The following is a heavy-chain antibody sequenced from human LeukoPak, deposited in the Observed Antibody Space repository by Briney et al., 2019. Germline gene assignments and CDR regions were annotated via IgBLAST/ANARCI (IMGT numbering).Heavy chain of an antibody. CDR1: GVSISSYY. V-gene: IGHV4-59*01. D-gene: IGHD3-22*01. Sequence: SETLSLTCTVSGVSISSYYWSWVRQPPGRGLEWVGYIYYSGSTNYNPSLKRRVTISVDTSKNQFSLKLSSVTAADTAVYYCARATWLPVGLYYYDSSGYYYYFDSWGQGTLVTVSS. CDR2: IYYSGST. J-gene: IGHJ4*02. CDR3: ARATWLPVGLYYYDSSGYYYYFDS.